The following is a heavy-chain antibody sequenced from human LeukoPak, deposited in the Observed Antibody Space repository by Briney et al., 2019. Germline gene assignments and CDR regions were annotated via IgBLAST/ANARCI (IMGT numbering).Heavy chain of an antibody. D-gene: IGHD1-26*01. CDR3: TRNRGYYVNDY. CDR2: LSMRGPT. V-gene: IGHV4-59*01. CDR1: GASIRSSF. Sequence: SETLSLTCTVSGASIRSSFWNWIRQPPGRGLEWIGYLSMRGPTNYKPSLKSRVTISADTSENQFSLNVSSVTAADTAVYYCTRNRGYYVNDYWGQGILVTVSS. J-gene: IGHJ4*02.